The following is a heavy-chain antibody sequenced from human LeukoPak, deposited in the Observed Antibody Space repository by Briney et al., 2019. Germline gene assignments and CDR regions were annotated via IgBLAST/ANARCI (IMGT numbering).Heavy chain of an antibody. Sequence: SETLSLTCTVSGGSISTYYWTWIRQPAGKGLEWIGRIYTSGSTNYNPSLKSRVTMSVDTSKNQFSLKLSSVTAADTAVYYCARWSSVSGLVIIHGGYFDYWGQGTLVTVSS. CDR3: ARWSSVSGLVIIHGGYFDY. J-gene: IGHJ4*02. CDR1: GGSISTYY. CDR2: IYTSGST. V-gene: IGHV4-4*07. D-gene: IGHD3/OR15-3a*01.